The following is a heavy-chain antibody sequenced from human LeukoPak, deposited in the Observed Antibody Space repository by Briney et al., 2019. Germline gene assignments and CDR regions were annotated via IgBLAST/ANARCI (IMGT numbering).Heavy chain of an antibody. CDR3: PRDAVFCSITGGNNWSAP. CDR1: GFTFSSYE. Sequence: GGSLRLSCAASGFTFSSYEMNWVRQAPGKGLEWVSYISSSGSTIYYADSVKGRFTISRDNAKNSLYLQMNSLRAEDTAVYYGPRDAVFCSITGGNNWSAPWAQGPL. CDR2: ISSSGSTI. J-gene: IGHJ5*02. V-gene: IGHV3-48*03. D-gene: IGHD2-2*01.